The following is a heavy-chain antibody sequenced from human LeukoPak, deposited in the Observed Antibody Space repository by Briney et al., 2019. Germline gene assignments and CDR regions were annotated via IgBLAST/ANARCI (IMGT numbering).Heavy chain of an antibody. D-gene: IGHD3-22*01. CDR2: IYYSGST. V-gene: IGHV4-59*08. Sequence: PETLSLTCTVSGGSISSYYWSWIRQPPGKGLEWIGYIYYSGSTNYNPSLKSRVTISVDTSKNQFSLKLSSVTAADAAVYYCARHLYYYDSSGYRLDAFDIWGQGTMVTVSS. J-gene: IGHJ3*02. CDR1: GGSISSYY. CDR3: ARHLYYYDSSGYRLDAFDI.